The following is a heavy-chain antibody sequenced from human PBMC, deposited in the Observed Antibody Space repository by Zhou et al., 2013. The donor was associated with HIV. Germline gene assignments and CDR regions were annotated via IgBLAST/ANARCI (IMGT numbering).Heavy chain of an antibody. D-gene: IGHD5-12*01. CDR3: ARDRGDGYNNWFFDL. J-gene: IGHJ2*01. Sequence: QVQLQESGPGLVKPSETLSLTCTVSGASISSSSYFWGWIRQPPGKGLEWIGSLYYSDSTYYSPSLKSRVTISVDTSKNQFSLRLTPVTAADTAVYYCARDRGDGYNNWFFDLWGRGTLVTVSS. CDR2: LYYSDST. V-gene: IGHV4-39*07. CDR1: GASISSSSYF.